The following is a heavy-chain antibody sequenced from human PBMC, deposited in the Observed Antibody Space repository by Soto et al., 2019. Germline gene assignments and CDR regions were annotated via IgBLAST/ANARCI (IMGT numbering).Heavy chain of an antibody. CDR1: GGSVSSGGYY. J-gene: IGHJ6*02. Sequence: PSETLSLTCTVSGGSVSSGGYYWSWIRQHPGKGLEWIGYIYYSGSTYYNPSLKSRVTISVDTSKNQFSLKLSSVTAADTAVYYCARDGSASYYGMDVWGQGTTVTVSS. D-gene: IGHD3-10*01. V-gene: IGHV4-31*03. CDR2: IYYSGST. CDR3: ARDGSASYYGMDV.